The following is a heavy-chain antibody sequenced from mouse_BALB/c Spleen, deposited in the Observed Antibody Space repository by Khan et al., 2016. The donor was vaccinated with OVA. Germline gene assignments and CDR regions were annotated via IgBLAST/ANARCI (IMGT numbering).Heavy chain of an antibody. CDR3: VRGGEGDRFLY. J-gene: IGHJ3*01. Sequence: QVQLKESGAELVRPGVSVKISCKGSGYTFTDFTMHWVKQSHAMSLEWIGVISTYYGDADYNQKFKGKATMTVDKSSNTAYMDLARLTSEDSAIFGGVRGGEGDRFLYWGQGTLVTVSA. CDR1: GYTFTDFT. CDR2: ISTYYGDA. V-gene: IGHV1S137*01.